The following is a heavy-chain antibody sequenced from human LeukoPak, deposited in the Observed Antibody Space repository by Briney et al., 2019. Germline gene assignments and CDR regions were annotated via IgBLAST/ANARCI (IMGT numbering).Heavy chain of an antibody. D-gene: IGHD6-13*01. CDR3: AKGSIWVSAAGYYFDY. Sequence: PGGSLRLSCAASGFTFSGYAMSWVRQAPGKGLEWVSAISGSGGSTYYADSVKGRFTISRDNSKNTLYLQMNSLRAEDTAVYYCAKGSIWVSAAGYYFDYWGQGTLVTVSS. V-gene: IGHV3-23*01. CDR2: ISGSGGST. J-gene: IGHJ4*02. CDR1: GFTFSGYA.